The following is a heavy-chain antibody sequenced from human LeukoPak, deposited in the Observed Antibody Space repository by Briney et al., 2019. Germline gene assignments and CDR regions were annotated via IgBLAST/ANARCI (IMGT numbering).Heavy chain of an antibody. CDR3: AKDSGVVARPHGAFDI. V-gene: IGHV3-30*02. D-gene: IGHD3-22*01. CDR1: GFTFSSYG. J-gene: IGHJ3*02. CDR2: IRYDGSNK. Sequence: PGGSLRLSCAASGFTFSSYGMHWVRQAPGKGLEWVAFIRYDGSNKYYADSVKGRFTISRDNSKNTLYLQMNSLRAEETAVYYCAKDSGVVARPHGAFDIWGQGTMVTVSS.